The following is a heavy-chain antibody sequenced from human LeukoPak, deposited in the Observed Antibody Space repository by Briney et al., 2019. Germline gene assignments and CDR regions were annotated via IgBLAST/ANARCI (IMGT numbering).Heavy chain of an antibody. D-gene: IGHD6-13*01. V-gene: IGHV3-30*04. CDR2: ISYDGSNK. CDR1: GFTFSSYA. Sequence: GGSLRLSCAASGFTFSSYAMHWVRQAPGKGLEWVAVISYDGSNKYYADSVKGRFTISRDNSKNTLYLQMNSLKAEDTAVYYCAREGIAAAGKRVEGFDYWGQGTLVTVSS. CDR3: AREGIAAAGKRVEGFDY. J-gene: IGHJ4*02.